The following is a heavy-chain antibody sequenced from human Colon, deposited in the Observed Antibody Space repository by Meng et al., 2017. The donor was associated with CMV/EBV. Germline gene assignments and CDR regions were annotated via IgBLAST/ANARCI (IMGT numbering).Heavy chain of an antibody. Sequence: QLQLQESGPGLVKPSETPSITCTVSGDSIRSDFYWGWIRRSPGKGLEWIGNIYYSGNTFYNPSLHSRVTISFDTSKKELSLKLRSVTAADTAVYYCAMTTSVGPMVRFDPWGQGTLVTVSS. V-gene: IGHV4-38-2*02. CDR3: AMTTSVGPMVRFDP. D-gene: IGHD1-26*01. J-gene: IGHJ5*02. CDR2: IYYSGNT. CDR1: GDSIRSDFY.